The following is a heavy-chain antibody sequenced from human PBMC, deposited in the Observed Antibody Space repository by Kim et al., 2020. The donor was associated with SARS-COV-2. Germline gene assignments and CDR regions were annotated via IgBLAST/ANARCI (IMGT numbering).Heavy chain of an antibody. CDR2: ISSGGSIT. J-gene: IGHJ5*02. Sequence: GGSLRLSCAASGFTFSTYAMSWVRQAPGKGLEWVSFISSGGSITYYADSVKGRFTISRDNSKNTLYLQMNSLRVEDTAVYYCAKVFWSGHYYFDHWGQGTLVTVSS. V-gene: IGHV3-23*03. D-gene: IGHD3-3*01. CDR1: GFTFSTYA. CDR3: AKVFWSGHYYFDH.